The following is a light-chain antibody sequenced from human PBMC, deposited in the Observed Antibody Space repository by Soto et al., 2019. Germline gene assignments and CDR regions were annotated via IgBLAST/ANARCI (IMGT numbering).Light chain of an antibody. CDR1: SSDVGSYNL. CDR3: CSYAGSSTLYV. V-gene: IGLV2-23*03. J-gene: IGLJ1*01. CDR2: DGS. Sequence: QSALTQPASVSGSPGQSITISCTGTSSDVGSYNLVSWYQQHPGKAPKLMIYDGSKRPLGVSNRFSGSKSGNTASLTISGLQAEYEADYYCCSYAGSSTLYVFGTGTKLTVL.